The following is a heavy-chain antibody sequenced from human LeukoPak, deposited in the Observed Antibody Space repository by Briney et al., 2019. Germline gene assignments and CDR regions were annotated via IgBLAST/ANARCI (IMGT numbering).Heavy chain of an antibody. D-gene: IGHD1-1*01. Sequence: ASVKVSCKASGYTFTNYDINWVRQATGQGLEWMGWMNPNSGNIGYAQKFQGRVTMTRNTSISTAYMELSSLRSEDTAVYYCARGFGNGGIFDYWGQGTLVTVSS. CDR3: ARGFGNGGIFDY. J-gene: IGHJ4*02. CDR2: MNPNSGNI. V-gene: IGHV1-8*01. CDR1: GYTFTNYD.